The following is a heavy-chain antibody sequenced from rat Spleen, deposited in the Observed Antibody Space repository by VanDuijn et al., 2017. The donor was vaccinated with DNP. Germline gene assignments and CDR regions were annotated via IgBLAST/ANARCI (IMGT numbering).Heavy chain of an antibody. CDR3: ARGPNYGDYADYFDS. J-gene: IGHJ2*01. D-gene: IGHD1-11*01. CDR2: INKDSSPI. V-gene: IGHV4-2*01. CDR1: GFNFNDYW. Sequence: EVKLVESGGGLVQPGRSLKLSCAASGFNFNDYWMGWVRQAPGKGLEWIGQINKDSSPINFTPSLKDKFTLSRDNAQNTLYLQMNKLGSEDTAVYYCARGPNYGDYADYFDSWGQGVMVTVSS.